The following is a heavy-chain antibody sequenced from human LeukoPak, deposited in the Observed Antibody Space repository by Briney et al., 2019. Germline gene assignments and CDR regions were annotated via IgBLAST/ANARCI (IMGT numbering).Heavy chain of an antibody. D-gene: IGHD3-16*01. CDR2: ISSSSSYI. J-gene: IGHJ4*02. CDR1: GFTFSSYS. Sequence: GGSLRLSCAASGFTFSSYSMNWVRQAPGKGLEWVSSISSSSSYIYYADSVKGRFTISRDNAKNSLYLQMNSLRAEDTAVYYCAGERYRSGGGIRDYWGQGTLVTVSS. CDR3: AGERYRSGGGIRDY. V-gene: IGHV3-21*01.